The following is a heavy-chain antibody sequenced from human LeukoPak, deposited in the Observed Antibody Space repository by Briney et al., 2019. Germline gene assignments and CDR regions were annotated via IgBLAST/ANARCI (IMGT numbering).Heavy chain of an antibody. V-gene: IGHV4-34*01. CDR1: GGSFSGYY. Sequence: PSETPSLTCAVYGGSFSGYYWSWIRQPPGKGLEWIGEINHSGSTNYNPSLKSRVTISVDTSKNQFSLKLSSVTAADTAVYYCARVIGRCCQDYWGQGTLVTVSS. CDR3: ARVIGRCCQDY. CDR2: INHSGST. J-gene: IGHJ4*02. D-gene: IGHD4/OR15-4a*01.